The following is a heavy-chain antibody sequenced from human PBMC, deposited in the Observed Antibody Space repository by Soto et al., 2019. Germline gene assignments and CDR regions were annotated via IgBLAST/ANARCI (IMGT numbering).Heavy chain of an antibody. D-gene: IGHD6-13*01. CDR3: AKDRRQPLDP. Sequence: GSLRLSCAASGFAFSKFGMHWVRQAPGKGLEWVAVVSYEGTNTYYADSVKGRFTISRDNSKNTIYLQMDSLRTEDTALYYCAKDRRQPLDPWGQGTLVTVSS. J-gene: IGHJ5*02. CDR2: VSYEGTNT. V-gene: IGHV3-30*18. CDR1: GFAFSKFG.